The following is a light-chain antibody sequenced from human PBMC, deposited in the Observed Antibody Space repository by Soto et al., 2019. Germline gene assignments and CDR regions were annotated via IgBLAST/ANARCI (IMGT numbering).Light chain of an antibody. CDR1: STDIGGYRY. V-gene: IGLV2-14*01. CDR3: SSYRTISTLV. CDR2: EVN. Sequence: QSVLTQPASVSGSPGQSITISFTGTSTDIGGYRYVSWYQQHPGKVPKLIIYEVNNRPSGVSDRFSGSKSDNTASLTISGLQAEDEADYYCSSYRTISTLVFGGGTKVTV. J-gene: IGLJ3*02.